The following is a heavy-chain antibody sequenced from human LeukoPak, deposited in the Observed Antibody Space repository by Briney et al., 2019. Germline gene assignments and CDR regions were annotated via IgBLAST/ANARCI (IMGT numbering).Heavy chain of an antibody. D-gene: IGHD2-2*01. CDR1: GFTFSSYG. J-gene: IGHJ4*02. CDR3: AKDAYCSSTSCYGDDY. V-gene: IGHV3-30*02. Sequence: GGPLRLSCAASGFTFSSYGMHWVRQAPGKGLEWVSFIRYDGSNKYYADSVKGRFTISRDNSKNTLYLQMNSLRAEDTAVYYCAKDAYCSSTSCYGDDYWGQGTLVTVSS. CDR2: IRYDGSNK.